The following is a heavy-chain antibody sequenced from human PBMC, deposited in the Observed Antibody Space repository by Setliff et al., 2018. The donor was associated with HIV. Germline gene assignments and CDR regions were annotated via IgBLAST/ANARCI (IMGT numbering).Heavy chain of an antibody. J-gene: IGHJ4*02. CDR3: ARVHEAQYGYRFDY. Sequence: SETLSLTCAVSGDSINKYYWSWIRQPPGKGLEWLGYIYISGITNYNPSLKGRVTMSLDTSRNQFSLQLNSVTPEDTAIYYCARVHEAQYGYRFDYWGQGILVTVSS. CDR2: IYISGIT. D-gene: IGHD6-25*01. V-gene: IGHV4-4*09. CDR1: GDSINKYY.